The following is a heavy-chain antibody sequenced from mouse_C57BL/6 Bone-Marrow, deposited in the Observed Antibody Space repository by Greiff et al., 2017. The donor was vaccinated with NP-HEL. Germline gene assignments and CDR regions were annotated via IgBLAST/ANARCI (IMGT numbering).Heavy chain of an antibody. CDR3: ARPSRYDYAFAY. D-gene: IGHD2-4*01. CDR2: ISNGGGST. Sequence: EVQRVESGGGLVQPGGSLKLSCAASGFTFSDYYMYWVRQTPEKRLEWVAYISNGGGSTYYPDTVKGRFPISRDHAKNTLYLQMSRLKSEDTAMYYCARPSRYDYAFAYWGQGTLVTVSA. V-gene: IGHV5-12*01. J-gene: IGHJ3*01. CDR1: GFTFSDYY.